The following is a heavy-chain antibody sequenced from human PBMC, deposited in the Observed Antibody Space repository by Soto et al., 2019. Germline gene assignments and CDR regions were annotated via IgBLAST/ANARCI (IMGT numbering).Heavy chain of an antibody. J-gene: IGHJ4*02. CDR1: GYTFTSYG. V-gene: IGHV1-18*01. Sequence: QVQLVQSGAEVKKPGASVKVSCKASGYTFTSYGISWVRQAPGQGLEWMGWISAYNGNTNYAQKLQGRVPMTTDTSTSTAYMELRSLRSDDTAAYYCARDRGSDYDSSGKDYWGQGTLVTVSS. CDR3: ARDRGSDYDSSGKDY. CDR2: ISAYNGNT. D-gene: IGHD3-22*01.